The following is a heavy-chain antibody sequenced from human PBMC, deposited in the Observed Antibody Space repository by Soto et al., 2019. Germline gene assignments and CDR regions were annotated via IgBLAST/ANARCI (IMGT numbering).Heavy chain of an antibody. J-gene: IGHJ6*02. CDR3: ARTDRDFYGLDV. V-gene: IGHV3-13*05. Sequence: EVQLVESGGGLVQPGGSLRLSCEASGFTFRNYDMHWVRQGTGKGLEWVSGISAAGDPDYADSVEGRFTISRENAQNSFFLQMNXLXVGDTAVYYCARTDRDFYGLDVWGQGTTVIVSS. CDR2: ISAAGDP. CDR1: GFTFRNYD.